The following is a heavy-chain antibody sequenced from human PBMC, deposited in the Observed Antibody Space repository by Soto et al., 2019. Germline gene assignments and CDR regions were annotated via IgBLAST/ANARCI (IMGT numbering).Heavy chain of an antibody. Sequence: LSLTCTVSGGSISSGDYYWSWIRQPPGRGLEWIGYFYFSGSTYYNPSLKSRVTISLGTSKNQFSLKLNSVTAADTAVYFCARGAAPFDHWGQGTLVTVSS. CDR1: GGSISSGDYY. V-gene: IGHV4-30-4*01. J-gene: IGHJ4*02. CDR2: FYFSGST. CDR3: ARGAAPFDH. D-gene: IGHD2-15*01.